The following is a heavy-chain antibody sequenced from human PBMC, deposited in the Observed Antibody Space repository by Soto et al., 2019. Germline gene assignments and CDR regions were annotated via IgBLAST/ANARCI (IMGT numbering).Heavy chain of an antibody. V-gene: IGHV3-21*01. J-gene: IGHJ1*01. CDR2: ISSGSGSK. D-gene: IGHD2-15*01. CDR3: ATRRHCRGIGCHHNNQH. CDR1: GFTFTNYN. Sequence: EVQLVESGGGLVKPGGSLRLSCVASGFTFTNYNMDWVRQAPGKGLEWVSSISSGSGSKSYADSVRGRFTVSRDNAKNSLYLKMNRLRDEDTAEYYCATRRHCRGIGCHHNNQHWGQGTLVTVSS.